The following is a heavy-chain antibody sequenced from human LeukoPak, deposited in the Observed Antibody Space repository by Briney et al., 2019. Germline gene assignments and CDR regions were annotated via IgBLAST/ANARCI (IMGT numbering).Heavy chain of an antibody. CDR2: SNPNSGGT. J-gene: IGHJ4*02. Sequence: ASVKVXCKASGYTFTGYYIHWVRQAPGQGLEWMGWSNPNSGGTKYAQKFQGRVTMTRDTTISTAYMELSRLRSDDTAVYYCARVGVEGASCYDYWGQGTLVTVSS. D-gene: IGHD2-2*01. V-gene: IGHV1-2*02. CDR3: ARVGVEGASCYDY. CDR1: GYTFTGYY.